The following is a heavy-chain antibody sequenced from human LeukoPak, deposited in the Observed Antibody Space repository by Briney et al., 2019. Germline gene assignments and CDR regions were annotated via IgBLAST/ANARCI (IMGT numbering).Heavy chain of an antibody. V-gene: IGHV3-11*01. CDR1: GFTFNDYY. Sequence: GGSLRLSCAASGFTFNDYYMSWIRQPPGKGLEWLSYINIGGTNTHYADSVKGRFTISRDNAKKSLYLEMNNLRAEDTAVYYCATDGAGFDTWGQGVLVTVSS. CDR2: INIGGTNT. CDR3: ATDGAGFDT. J-gene: IGHJ5*02.